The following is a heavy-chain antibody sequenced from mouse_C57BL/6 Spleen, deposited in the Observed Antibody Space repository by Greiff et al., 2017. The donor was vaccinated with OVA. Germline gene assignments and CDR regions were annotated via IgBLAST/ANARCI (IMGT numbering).Heavy chain of an antibody. CDR2: ISYSGST. V-gene: IGHV3-1*01. CDR3: ARVYSNYPAWFAY. Sequence: EVHLVESGPGMVKPSQSLSLTCTVTGYSITSGYDWHWIRHFPGNKLEWMGYISYSGSTNYNPSLKSRISITHDTSKNHFFLKLNSVTTEDTATYYCARVYSNYPAWFAYWGQGTLVTVSA. J-gene: IGHJ3*01. CDR1: GYSITSGYD. D-gene: IGHD2-5*01.